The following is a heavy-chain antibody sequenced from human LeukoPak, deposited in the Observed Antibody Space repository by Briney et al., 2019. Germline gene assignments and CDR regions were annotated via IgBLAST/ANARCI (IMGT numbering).Heavy chain of an antibody. D-gene: IGHD1-1*01. Sequence: PGGSLRLSCAASEFTFTTYGMHWVRQAPGKGLEWVAFIYYDGSNIYYADYVKGRFTISRYISKNTLYLQMDSLRAEDTAIYYCARDWKTNSFDYWGQGTLVTVSS. CDR3: ARDWKTNSFDY. V-gene: IGHV3-33*01. J-gene: IGHJ4*02. CDR1: EFTFTTYG. CDR2: IYYDGSNI.